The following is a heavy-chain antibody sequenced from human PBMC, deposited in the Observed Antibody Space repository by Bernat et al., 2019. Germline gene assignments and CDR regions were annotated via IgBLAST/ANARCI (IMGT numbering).Heavy chain of an antibody. CDR2: IYSGGST. Sequence: EVQLVESGGGLVQPGGSLRLSCAASGFTVSSNYMSWVRQAPGKGLEWVSVIYSGGSTYYADSVKGRFTISRDSSKNTLYLQMNSLRAEDTAVYYCARGGVPAAWAFDIWGQGTMVTVSS. V-gene: IGHV3-66*01. CDR1: GFTVSSNY. J-gene: IGHJ3*02. D-gene: IGHD2-2*01. CDR3: ARGGVPAAWAFDI.